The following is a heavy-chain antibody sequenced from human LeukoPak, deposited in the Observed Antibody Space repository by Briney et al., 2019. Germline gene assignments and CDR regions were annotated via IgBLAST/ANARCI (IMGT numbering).Heavy chain of an antibody. CDR3: ANTYYDSSGLDY. Sequence: GGSLRLSCAASGFTFSSYGMHWVRQAPGKRLEWVAVIWYDGSNKYYADSVKGRFTISRDNSKNTLYLQMNSLRAEDTAVYYCANTYYDSSGLDYWGQGTLVTVSS. CDR2: IWYDGSNK. D-gene: IGHD3-22*01. J-gene: IGHJ4*02. CDR1: GFTFSSYG. V-gene: IGHV3-30*02.